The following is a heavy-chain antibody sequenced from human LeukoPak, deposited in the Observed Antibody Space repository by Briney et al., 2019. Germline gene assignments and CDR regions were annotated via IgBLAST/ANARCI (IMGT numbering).Heavy chain of an antibody. CDR1: GFSFSSYG. D-gene: IGHD6-13*01. V-gene: IGHV3-30*02. Sequence: GGSLRLSCAASGFSFSSYGMHWVRQAPGKGLEWVTFIRYDGSNKYYADSVKGRFTISRDNSKNTLYLQMNSLRTEDTAVYYCAKDSSGSSWYWDYWGQGTLVTVSS. CDR2: IRYDGSNK. J-gene: IGHJ4*02. CDR3: AKDSSGSSWYWDY.